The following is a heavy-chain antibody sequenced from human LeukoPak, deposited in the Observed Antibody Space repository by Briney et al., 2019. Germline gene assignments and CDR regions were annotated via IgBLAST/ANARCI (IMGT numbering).Heavy chain of an antibody. D-gene: IGHD4-17*01. CDR2: IYTSGST. Sequence: SETLSLTCTVSGGSISTNVYYWGWIRQPAGKGLEWIGRIYTSGSTNYNPSLKSRVTMSVDTSKNQFSLKLSSVTAADTAVYYCAREIVTVTSRRFDYWGQGTLVTVSS. CDR1: GGSISTNVYY. CDR3: AREIVTVTSRRFDY. V-gene: IGHV4-61*02. J-gene: IGHJ4*02.